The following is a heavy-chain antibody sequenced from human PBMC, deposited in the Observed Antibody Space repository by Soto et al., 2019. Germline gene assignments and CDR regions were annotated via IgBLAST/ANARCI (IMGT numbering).Heavy chain of an antibody. D-gene: IGHD5-12*01. CDR1: GGSINDYY. CDR3: ARERREEIHDGYDLDC. Sequence: QVQLQESGPGLVKPSETLSLTCTVSGGSINDYYWGWIRQPAGKGLEWIGRIYTSGSTDYNPSLKSRVTLSIDTPKNQFYLKVTSMTAADTAVYYCARERREEIHDGYDLDCWGQGTLVTVSS. V-gene: IGHV4-4*07. J-gene: IGHJ4*02. CDR2: IYTSGST.